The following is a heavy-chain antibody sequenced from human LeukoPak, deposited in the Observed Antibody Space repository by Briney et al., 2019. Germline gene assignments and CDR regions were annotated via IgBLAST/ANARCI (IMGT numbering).Heavy chain of an antibody. V-gene: IGHV4-39*01. CDR2: IYYSGST. D-gene: IGHD2-2*01. Sequence: PSETLSLTCTISGASISSGTYYWAWIRQPPGKGLEWIGSIYYSGSTYYNPSLKSRVTISVDTSKNQFSLKLSSVTAADTAVYYCARHAYGDIVVVPAAMPAEPYFDYWGQGTLVTVSS. CDR3: ARHAYGDIVVVPAAMPAEPYFDY. CDR1: GASISSGTYY. J-gene: IGHJ4*02.